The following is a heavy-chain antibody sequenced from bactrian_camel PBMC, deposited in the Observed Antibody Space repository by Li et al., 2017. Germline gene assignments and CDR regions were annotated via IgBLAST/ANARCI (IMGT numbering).Heavy chain of an antibody. CDR3: ANTVAGSPYY. D-gene: IGHD6*01. J-gene: IGHJ4*01. CDR2: LGSVGSNT. CDR1: GVTFRSYY. Sequence: VQLVESGGGLVQPGGSLRLSCTASGVTFRSYYIRWVRQGPGKGPEWVSGLGSVGSNTFYADSVKGRFTISRDNAKNTLYLHLNSLKTEDMAMYYCANTVAGSPYYWGQGTQVTVS. V-gene: IGHV3-2*01.